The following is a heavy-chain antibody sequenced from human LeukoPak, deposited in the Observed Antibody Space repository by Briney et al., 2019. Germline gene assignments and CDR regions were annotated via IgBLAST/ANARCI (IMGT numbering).Heavy chain of an antibody. V-gene: IGHV2-70*11. CDR3: ARTAVAGGYYFDY. Sequence: ESGPALVKPPQTLTLTCTFSGFSLSTSGMCVSWIRQPPRKALEWLARIDWDDDRYYSTSLKTRLTISKDTSKNQVVLTMTNMDPVDTATYYCARTAVAGGYYFDYWGQGTLVTVSS. J-gene: IGHJ4*02. CDR2: IDWDDDR. CDR1: GFSLSTSGMC. D-gene: IGHD6-19*01.